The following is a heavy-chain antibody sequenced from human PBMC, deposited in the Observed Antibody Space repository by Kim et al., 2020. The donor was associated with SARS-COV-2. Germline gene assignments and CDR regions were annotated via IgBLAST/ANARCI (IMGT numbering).Heavy chain of an antibody. V-gene: IGHV4-34*01. D-gene: IGHD5-12*01. CDR1: GGSFSGYY. Sequence: SETLSLTCAVYGGSFSGYYWSWIRQPPGKGLEWIGEINHSGSTNYNPSLKSRVTISVDTSKNQFSLKLSSVTAADTAGYYCARGEASSGYDIRGANVD. CDR2: INHSGST. J-gene: IGHJ4*01. CDR3: ARGEASSGYDIRGANVD.